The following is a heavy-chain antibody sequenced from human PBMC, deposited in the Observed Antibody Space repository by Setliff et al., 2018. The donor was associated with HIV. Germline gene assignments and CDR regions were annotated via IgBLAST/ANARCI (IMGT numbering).Heavy chain of an antibody. Sequence: ETLSLTCTVSGGSISSYYWSWIRQPPGKGLEWIGYIYYSGSTNYNPSLKSRVTISVDTSKNQFSLKLSSVTAADTAVYYCARDIEEPMTTHAFDIWGQGTMVTVSS. J-gene: IGHJ3*02. CDR1: GGSISSYY. CDR2: IYYSGST. V-gene: IGHV4-59*01. D-gene: IGHD4-17*01. CDR3: ARDIEEPMTTHAFDI.